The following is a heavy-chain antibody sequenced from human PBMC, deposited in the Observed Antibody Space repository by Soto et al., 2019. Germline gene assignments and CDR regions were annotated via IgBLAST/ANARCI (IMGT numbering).Heavy chain of an antibody. V-gene: IGHV4-30-2*01. Sequence: QLQLQESGSGLVKTSQTLSLTCAVSGGSISSGGYSWSWIRQPPGKGLEWIGYIYHSGSTYYNPSLKSRVTISVDRSKNQFSLKLSSVTAADTAVYYCSRTYYDFWSGYSSNWFDPWGQGTLVTVSS. CDR3: SRTYYDFWSGYSSNWFDP. CDR1: GGSISSGGYS. D-gene: IGHD3-3*01. CDR2: IYHSGST. J-gene: IGHJ5*02.